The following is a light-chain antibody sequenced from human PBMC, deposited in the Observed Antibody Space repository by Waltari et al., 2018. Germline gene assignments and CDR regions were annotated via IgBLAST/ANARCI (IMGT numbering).Light chain of an antibody. V-gene: IGKV1-33*01. Sequence: DIQMTQSPSSLSVGDRVTITCQASQDIKKYLSWYQQKPGKAPNLLIYDASKLQTGVPSRFSGSGSGTDFTLTISRLQPEDIATYYCQKYDNLPLTYGGGTKVEIK. J-gene: IGKJ4*01. CDR2: DAS. CDR1: QDIKKY. CDR3: QKYDNLPLT.